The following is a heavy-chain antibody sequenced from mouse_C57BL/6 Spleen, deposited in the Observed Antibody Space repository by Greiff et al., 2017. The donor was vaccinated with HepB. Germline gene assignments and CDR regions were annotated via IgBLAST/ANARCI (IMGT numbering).Heavy chain of an antibody. V-gene: IGHV2-2*01. CDR3: ARTGYYRYFDV. Sequence: VKVVESGPGLVQPSQSLSITCTVSGFSLTSYGVHWVRQSPGKGLEWLGVIWSGGSTDYNAAFISRLSISKDNSKSQVFFKMNSLQADDTAIYYCARTGYYRYFDVWGTGTTVTVSS. CDR2: IWSGGST. CDR1: GFSLTSYG. J-gene: IGHJ1*03. D-gene: IGHD2-2*01.